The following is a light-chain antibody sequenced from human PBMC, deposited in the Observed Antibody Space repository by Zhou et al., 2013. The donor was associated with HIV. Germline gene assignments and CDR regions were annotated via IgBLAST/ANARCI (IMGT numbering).Light chain of an antibody. CDR2: GAS. Sequence: AIQLTQSPSSLSASVGDGVTITCRASQGISSGLAWYQQKPGQTPRLLISGASSLQSGVPLRFSGSGSGTHFTLTISSLQPEDFAVYYCQQYNNWPSFGGGTKVEIK. CDR3: QQYNNWPS. J-gene: IGKJ4*01. V-gene: IGKV1D-13*01. CDR1: QGISSG.